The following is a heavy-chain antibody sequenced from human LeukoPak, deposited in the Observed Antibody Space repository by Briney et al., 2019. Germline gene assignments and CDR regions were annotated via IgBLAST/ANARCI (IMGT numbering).Heavy chain of an antibody. CDR3: ARSITMVRVAPNCYDY. J-gene: IGHJ4*02. V-gene: IGHV1-18*01. CDR2: ISAYNGNT. D-gene: IGHD3-10*01. CDR1: GYTFTSYG. Sequence: ASVKVSCKASGYTFTSYGISWVRQAPGQGLEWMGWISAYNGNTNYAQKLQGRVTMTTDTSTSTAYMELRSLRSDDTAVYYCARSITMVRVAPNCYDYWGQGTLVTVSS.